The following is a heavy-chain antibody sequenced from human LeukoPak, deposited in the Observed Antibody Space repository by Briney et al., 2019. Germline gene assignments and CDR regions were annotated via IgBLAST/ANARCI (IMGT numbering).Heavy chain of an antibody. CDR2: TSSSDAGT. J-gene: IGHJ4*02. D-gene: IGHD2-21*01. CDR3: AKAPVTSCRGAYCYPFDS. V-gene: IGHV3-23*01. CDR1: GFTLSTYA. Sequence: GGSLRLSCAASGFTLSTYAMSWVRQTPGKSLEWVAATSSSDAGTYHADSVRGRFTISRDNSKNTLYLQMYSLRAEDAAVYFCAKAPVTSCRGAYCYPFDSWGQGTLVTVSS.